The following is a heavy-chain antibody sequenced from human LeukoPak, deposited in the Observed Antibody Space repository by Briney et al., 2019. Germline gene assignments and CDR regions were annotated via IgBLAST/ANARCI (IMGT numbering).Heavy chain of an antibody. J-gene: IGHJ4*02. CDR3: ASHEPVAGTFDY. D-gene: IGHD6-19*01. Sequence: PSETLSPTCTVSDDSISDYYWSWIRQPPGKGLEWIGYIYYSGTANYNPSLKSRVTISVDTSKNQFSLKLSSVTEADTAVYYCASHEPVAGTFDYWGQGTLVTVSS. CDR1: DDSISDYY. V-gene: IGHV4-59*01. CDR2: IYYSGTA.